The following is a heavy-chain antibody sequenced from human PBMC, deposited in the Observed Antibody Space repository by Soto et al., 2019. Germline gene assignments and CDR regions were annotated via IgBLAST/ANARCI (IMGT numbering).Heavy chain of an antibody. CDR3: ARVGYSSGWYFDPYDYFGMDV. V-gene: IGHV6-1*01. CDR2: TYYKSKWYN. Sequence: SQTVALTWGISGDSVSSNSAAWNWIRQSPSRGLEWLGRTYYKSKWYNEYAVSVKSRISINPDTSKNPFSLPLNSVAPEDTAVYYCARVGYSSGWYFDPYDYFGMDVWGHGTTVTVPS. D-gene: IGHD6-19*01. CDR1: GDSVSSNSAA. J-gene: IGHJ6*02.